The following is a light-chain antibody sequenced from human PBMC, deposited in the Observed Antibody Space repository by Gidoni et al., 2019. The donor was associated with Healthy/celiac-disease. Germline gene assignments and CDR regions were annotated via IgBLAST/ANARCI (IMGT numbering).Light chain of an antibody. J-gene: IGKJ1*01. Sequence: ELVLTQSPGTLSLSPGERATLSCRASQSVSSSYLAWYQQKPGQAPRLLIYGASSRATGIPDRFSGSGSGTDFTLTISRLEPEDFEVYYCQQYGSSPWTFGQGTKVEIK. V-gene: IGKV3-20*01. CDR1: QSVSSSY. CDR3: QQYGSSPWT. CDR2: GAS.